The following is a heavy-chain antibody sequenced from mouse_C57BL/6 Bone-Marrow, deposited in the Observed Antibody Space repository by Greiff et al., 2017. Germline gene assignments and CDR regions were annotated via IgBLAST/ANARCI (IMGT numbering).Heavy chain of an antibody. CDR2: ISNLAYSI. CDR3: ARQRGNYWYFDV. CDR1: GFTFSDYG. J-gene: IGHJ1*03. D-gene: IGHD2-1*01. V-gene: IGHV5-15*01. Sequence: EVQLVESGGGLVQPGGSLKLSCAASGFTFSDYGMAWVRQAPRKGPEWVAFISNLAYSIYYADTVTGRFTISRENAKNTLYLEMSRLRSEDTAMYYCARQRGNYWYFDVWGTGTTVTVSS.